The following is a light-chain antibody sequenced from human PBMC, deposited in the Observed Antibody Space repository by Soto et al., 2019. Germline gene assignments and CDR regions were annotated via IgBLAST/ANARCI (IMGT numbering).Light chain of an antibody. CDR1: QSASSIY. J-gene: IGKJ1*01. CDR2: GAS. V-gene: IGKV3-20*01. Sequence: EIVLTQSPGTLSLSPGERATLSCRASQSASSIYLAWYQQKPGQAPRLLIYGASTRATGIPDRFSGSGSGTDFTLTISRLEPEDFAMYFCQQYGNSVWTFGQGTKVEIK. CDR3: QQYGNSVWT.